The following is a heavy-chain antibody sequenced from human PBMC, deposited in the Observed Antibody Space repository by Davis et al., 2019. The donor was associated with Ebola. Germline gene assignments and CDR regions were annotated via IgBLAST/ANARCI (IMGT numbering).Heavy chain of an antibody. V-gene: IGHV3-9*01. CDR1: GFTFDDYA. Sequence: SLKISCAASGFTFDDYAMHWVRQAPGKGLEWVSGISWNSGSIGYADSVKGRFTISRDNAKNSLYLQMNSLRAEDTALYYCAKGASGWSYDAFDIWGQGTMVTVSS. CDR3: AKGASGWSYDAFDI. J-gene: IGHJ3*02. D-gene: IGHD6-19*01. CDR2: ISWNSGSI.